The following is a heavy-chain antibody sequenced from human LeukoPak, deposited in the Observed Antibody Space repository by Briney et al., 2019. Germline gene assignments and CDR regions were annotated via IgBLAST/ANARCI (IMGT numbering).Heavy chain of an antibody. J-gene: IGHJ4*02. CDR3: ARERQLGATPFDY. Sequence: GGSLRLSCVAPGFTFTDHSMQWVGQPPGKGVEGVAVASSDEMTTFYGDSVKGRFTISRDNSKNTVYLQINSLRDEDTAVYYCARERQLGATPFDYWGQGSQVTVSS. V-gene: IGHV3-30*01. CDR2: ASSDEMTT. CDR1: GFTFTDHS. D-gene: IGHD1-26*01.